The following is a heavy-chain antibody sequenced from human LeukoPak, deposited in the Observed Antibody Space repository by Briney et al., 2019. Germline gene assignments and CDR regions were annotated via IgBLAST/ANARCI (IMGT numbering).Heavy chain of an antibody. CDR3: ARGVPPDV. J-gene: IGHJ6*02. V-gene: IGHV3-30-3*01. CDR1: GFTFSSYA. D-gene: IGHD2-2*01. CDR2: ISYDGSNK. Sequence: GGSLRLSCAASGFTFSSYAMHWVRQAPGKGLEWVAVISYDGSNKYYADSVKGRFTISRDNSKNTLYLQMNSLRAEDTAVYYCARGVPPDVWGQGTTVTVSS.